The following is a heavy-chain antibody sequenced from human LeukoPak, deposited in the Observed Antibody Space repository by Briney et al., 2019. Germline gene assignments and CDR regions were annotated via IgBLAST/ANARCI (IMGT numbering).Heavy chain of an antibody. J-gene: IGHJ4*02. CDR3: ARGGASVTTLGFDF. V-gene: IGHV1-69*05. CDR2: IVPIFDTT. Sequence: ASVKVSCKASGGTFSTYAIAWVRQAPGQGLEWMGGIVPIFDTTNYAQKLQGRVTITTDDSKTTAYMELSSLGSEDTAVYFCARGGASVTTLGFDFWGQGTLVTVSS. CDR1: GGTFSTYA. D-gene: IGHD4-17*01.